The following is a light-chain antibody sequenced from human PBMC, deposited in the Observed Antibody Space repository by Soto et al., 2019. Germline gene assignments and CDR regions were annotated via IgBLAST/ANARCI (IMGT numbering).Light chain of an antibody. CDR1: HGISRC. J-gene: IGKJ1*01. CDR2: DAT. CDR3: QTYNSAPWT. V-gene: IGKV1-27*01. Sequence: DVQMTQSPSSLSASVGDRVIITCRASHGISRCLVWYQQKPGSAPKVLIYDATSLQCGVPSRFSGSGSGTDFITTISSLQPEDVATYYCQTYNSAPWTFGQGTKVDIK.